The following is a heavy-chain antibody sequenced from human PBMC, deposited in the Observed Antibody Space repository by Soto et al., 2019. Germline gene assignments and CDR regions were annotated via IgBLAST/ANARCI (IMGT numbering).Heavy chain of an antibody. CDR3: ARGEQYSGRIFDY. D-gene: IGHD1-26*01. Sequence: PSQTLSLTCGLSGDSVSSNSAAWNWLRQSPSRGLEWLGRTYYRSKWYNDYAVSVESRITINPDTSKNHFSLQLNFVTPEDTAVYFCARGEQYSGRIFDYWGQGTLVTVSS. CDR2: TYYRSKWYN. CDR1: GDSVSSNSAA. V-gene: IGHV6-1*01. J-gene: IGHJ4*02.